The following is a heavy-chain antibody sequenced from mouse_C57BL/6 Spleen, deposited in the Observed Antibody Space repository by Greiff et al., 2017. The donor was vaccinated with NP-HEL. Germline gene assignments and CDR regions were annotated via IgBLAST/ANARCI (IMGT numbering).Heavy chain of an antibody. V-gene: IGHV1-74*01. Sequence: QVQLQQSGAELVKPGASVKVSCKASGYTFTSYWMHWVKQRPGQGLEWIGKIHPSDSDTNYKRKFKGKATLTVDKSSSTAYMQLSSLTSEDSAVYYCAIDWGSYVDFDYWGKGTTLTVSS. CDR1: GYTFTSYW. CDR3: AIDWGSYVDFDY. CDR2: IHPSDSDT. J-gene: IGHJ2*01. D-gene: IGHD1-1*02.